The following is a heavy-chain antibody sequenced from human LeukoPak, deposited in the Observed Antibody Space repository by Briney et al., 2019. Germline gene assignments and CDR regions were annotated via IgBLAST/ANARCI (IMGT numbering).Heavy chain of an antibody. CDR1: GYTFTSYG. V-gene: IGHV1-18*01. D-gene: IGHD2-2*01. CDR3: ARDLGSSTPRGAFDI. J-gene: IGHJ3*02. Sequence: ASVKVSCKASGYTFTSYGISWVRQAPGQGLEWMGWISAYNGNTNYAQKLQGRVTMTTDTSTSTAYMELRSLRSDDTAVCYCARDLGSSTPRGAFDIWGQGTMVTVSS. CDR2: ISAYNGNT.